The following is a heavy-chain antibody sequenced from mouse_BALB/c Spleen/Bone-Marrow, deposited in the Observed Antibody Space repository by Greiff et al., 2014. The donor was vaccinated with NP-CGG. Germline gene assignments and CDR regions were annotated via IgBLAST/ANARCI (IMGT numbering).Heavy chain of an antibody. CDR2: IDPANGNT. CDR1: GFNIKDTY. D-gene: IGHD1-1*01. Sequence: VQLQQSGAELVKPGASVKLSCTASGFNIKDTYMHWVKQRPEQGLEWIGRIDPANGNTKYDPMFQGKATITADTSSNTAYLQLSSLTSEDTAVYYCAAYYYGSSQFAYWGQGTLVTVSA. CDR3: AAYYYGSSQFAY. V-gene: IGHV14-3*02. J-gene: IGHJ3*01.